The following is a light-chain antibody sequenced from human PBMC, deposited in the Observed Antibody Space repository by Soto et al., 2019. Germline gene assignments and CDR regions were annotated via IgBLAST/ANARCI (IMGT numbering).Light chain of an antibody. Sequence: EIVLTQSPGTLSLSPGERATLSCRASQSVSSSDLAWYQQKPGQAPRLLIYGASSRATGIPDRFSGSGSGTDFTLTISRLEPEDFALYYCQQYGGSPITFGLGTRLEIK. CDR1: QSVSSSD. CDR3: QQYGGSPIT. J-gene: IGKJ5*01. V-gene: IGKV3-20*01. CDR2: GAS.